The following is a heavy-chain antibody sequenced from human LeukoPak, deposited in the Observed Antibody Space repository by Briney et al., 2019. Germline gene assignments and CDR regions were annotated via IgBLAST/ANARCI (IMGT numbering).Heavy chain of an antibody. J-gene: IGHJ4*02. CDR1: GFTFSSYA. Sequence: PGRSLRLSCAASGFTFSSYAMPWVRQAPGKGLEWVAVIWYDGSNKYYADSVKGRFTISRDNSKNTLYLQMNSLRAEDTAVYYCARDSNLAVAGTSDFDYWGQGTLVTVSS. CDR2: IWYDGSNK. V-gene: IGHV3-33*08. CDR3: ARDSNLAVAGTSDFDY. D-gene: IGHD6-19*01.